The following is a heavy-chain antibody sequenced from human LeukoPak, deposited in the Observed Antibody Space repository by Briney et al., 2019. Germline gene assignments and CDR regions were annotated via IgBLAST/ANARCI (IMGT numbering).Heavy chain of an antibody. V-gene: IGHV3-7*04. CDR2: IHPEGNEK. CDR3: ARGDAFSGDH. Sequence: GGSLRLSCAASGFTFRNFWMSWVRQAPGRGLEWVANIHPEGNEKYHVESVKGRFAISRDNAKSSLFLQMNGLRAEDTAVYYCARGDAFSGDHWGQGTLVTVSS. CDR1: GFTFRNFW. J-gene: IGHJ4*02.